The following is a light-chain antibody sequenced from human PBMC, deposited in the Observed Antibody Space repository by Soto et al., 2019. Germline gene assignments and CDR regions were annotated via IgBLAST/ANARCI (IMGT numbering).Light chain of an antibody. CDR2: DAS. CDR1: QSVSSY. V-gene: IGKV3-11*01. Sequence: EIVLTQSPATLSLSPGERATLSCRASQSVSSYLAWYQQKPGQPPRLLIYDASNRATGIPARFSGSGSGTDFTLTISSLEPEDSAVYYCQQRGDWPLTFGGGTKVEIK. J-gene: IGKJ4*01. CDR3: QQRGDWPLT.